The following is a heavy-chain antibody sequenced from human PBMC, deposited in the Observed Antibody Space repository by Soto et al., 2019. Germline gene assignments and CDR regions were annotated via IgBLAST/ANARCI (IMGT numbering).Heavy chain of an antibody. D-gene: IGHD1-26*01. V-gene: IGHV4-59*01. CDR3: AGLINPSESGDWFDP. J-gene: IGHJ5*02. CDR2: IYYSGST. Sequence: SETLSLTCTVSGGSISSYYWSWIRQPPGKGLEWIGYIYYSGSTNYNPSLKSRVTISVDTSKNQFSLKLSSVTAADTALYYCAGLINPSESGDWFDPWGQGTLVTVSS. CDR1: GGSISSYY.